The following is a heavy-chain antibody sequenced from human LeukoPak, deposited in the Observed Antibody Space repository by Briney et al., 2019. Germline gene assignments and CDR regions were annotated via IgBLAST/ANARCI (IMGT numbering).Heavy chain of an antibody. D-gene: IGHD4-23*01. Sequence: ASVKVPCKASGYIFTSYYMHWVRQAPGQGLEWVGIIGPSGGSTSYAQKFQGRVAMTRDTSTNTVYMELASLTFEDTAVYYCAREADGGLFDYWGQGILVTVSS. CDR2: IGPSGGST. CDR3: AREADGGLFDY. CDR1: GYIFTSYY. V-gene: IGHV1-46*01. J-gene: IGHJ4*02.